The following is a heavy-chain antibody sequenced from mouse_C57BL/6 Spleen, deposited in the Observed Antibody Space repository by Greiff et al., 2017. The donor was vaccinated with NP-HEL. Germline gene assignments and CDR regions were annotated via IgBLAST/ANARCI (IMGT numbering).Heavy chain of an antibody. Sequence: QVQLQQPGAELVKPGASVKLSCKASGYTFTSYWMHWVKQRPGRGLEWIGRIDPNSGGTKYNEKFKSKATLTVDKPSSTAYMQLSSLTSEDSAVYYGARCDSNGDYYAMDYWGQGTSVTVSS. V-gene: IGHV1-72*01. J-gene: IGHJ4*01. CDR3: ARCDSNGDYYAMDY. CDR2: IDPNSGGT. D-gene: IGHD2-5*01. CDR1: GYTFTSYW.